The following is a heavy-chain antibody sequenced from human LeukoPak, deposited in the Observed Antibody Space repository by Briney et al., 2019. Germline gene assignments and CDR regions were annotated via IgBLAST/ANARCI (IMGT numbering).Heavy chain of an antibody. CDR2: INPNSGGT. D-gene: IGHD6-19*01. V-gene: IGHV1-2*02. Sequence: GASVKVSCKASGYTFTGYYMHWVRQAPGQGLEWMGWINPNSGGTNYAQKFQGRVTMTRDTSISTAYMELSRLRSDDTAVYYCARDLGGRQWLAVCFDYWGQGTPVTVSS. J-gene: IGHJ4*02. CDR1: GYTFTGYY. CDR3: ARDLGGRQWLAVCFDY.